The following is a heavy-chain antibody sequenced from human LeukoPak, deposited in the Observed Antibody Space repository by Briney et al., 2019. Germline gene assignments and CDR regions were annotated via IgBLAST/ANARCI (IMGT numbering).Heavy chain of an antibody. CDR3: ARESVPAVAARRGLNY. V-gene: IGHV1-2*02. Sequence: ASVKVSCKASGYTFTDYYMHWVRQAPGQGLEWMGWINPNSGGTNYAQKFQGRVTMTMDTSISTVYMEMSRLRSDDTAVYYCARESVPAVAARRGLNYWGQGTLVAVSS. CDR1: GYTFTDYY. D-gene: IGHD6-6*01. J-gene: IGHJ4*02. CDR2: INPNSGGT.